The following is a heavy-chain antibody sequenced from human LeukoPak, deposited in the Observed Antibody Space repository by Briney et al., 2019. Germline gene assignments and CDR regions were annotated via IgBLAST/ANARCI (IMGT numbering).Heavy chain of an antibody. CDR1: GYTFIGYY. V-gene: IGHV1-46*01. J-gene: IGHJ4*02. CDR3: ARESGYSYGHLRQPDY. D-gene: IGHD5-18*01. Sequence: ASVKVSCKASGYTFIGYYMHWVRQAPGQGLEWMGIINPSGGSTSYAQKFQGRVTMTRDTSTSTVYMELSSLRSEDTAVYYCARESGYSYGHLRQPDYWGQGTLVTVSS. CDR2: INPSGGST.